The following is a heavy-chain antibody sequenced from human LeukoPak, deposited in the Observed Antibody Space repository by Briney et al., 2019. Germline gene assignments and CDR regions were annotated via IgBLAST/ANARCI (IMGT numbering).Heavy chain of an antibody. V-gene: IGHV1-2*02. CDR1: GYTFTGHY. J-gene: IGHJ5*02. Sequence: ASVKVSCKASGYTFTGHYMYWVRQAPGQGLEWMGWINPNSGGTQYAQKFQGRVTMTRDTSISSAYMELSSLRSDDTAVYYCARGGAGLPEAYGGLHPWGQGTLVTVSS. CDR2: INPNSGGT. D-gene: IGHD2-2*01. CDR3: ARGGAGLPEAYGGLHP.